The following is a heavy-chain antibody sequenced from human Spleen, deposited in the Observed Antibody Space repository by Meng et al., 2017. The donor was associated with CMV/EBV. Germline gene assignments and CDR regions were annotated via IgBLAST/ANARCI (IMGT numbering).Heavy chain of an antibody. CDR3: AKCTNTNCYANKFDS. CDR1: GFTFSSYS. J-gene: IGHJ4*02. CDR2: ISSSSSYI. Sequence: SGFTFSSYSMNWVRQAPGKGLEWVSSISSSSSYIYYADSVKGRFTISRDNAKNSLYLQMNSLRAEDTAVYYCAKCTNTNCYANKFDSWGQGTLVTVSS. V-gene: IGHV3-21*01. D-gene: IGHD2-2*01.